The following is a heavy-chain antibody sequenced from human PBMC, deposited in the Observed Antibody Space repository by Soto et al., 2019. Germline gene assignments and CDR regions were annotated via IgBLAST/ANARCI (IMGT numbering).Heavy chain of an antibody. V-gene: IGHV1-69*13. CDR1: GGSFSNYA. CDR2: IIPIFGVP. Sequence: SVKVSCKASGGSFSNYAISWVRRAPGQGLEWMGAIIPIFGVPNYAQNFRGRVTITAGDSTSTAYMELSSLTSEDTATYFCARDVDSGYESPNYNYYGMAVWGQGTTVTVSS. J-gene: IGHJ6*02. D-gene: IGHD5-12*01. CDR3: ARDVDSGYESPNYNYYGMAV.